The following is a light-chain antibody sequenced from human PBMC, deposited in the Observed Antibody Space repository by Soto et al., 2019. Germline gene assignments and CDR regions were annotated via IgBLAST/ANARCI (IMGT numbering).Light chain of an antibody. CDR1: QSISSY. Sequence: IQMTQSPPSLSATVGDRVTITCLASQSISSYLNWYQQKPGKAPKLLIYKASTLKSGVPSRFSGSGSGTEFTLTISSLQPDDFATYYCQHYNSYSEAFGQGTKVDI. CDR2: KAS. CDR3: QHYNSYSEA. J-gene: IGKJ1*01. V-gene: IGKV1-5*03.